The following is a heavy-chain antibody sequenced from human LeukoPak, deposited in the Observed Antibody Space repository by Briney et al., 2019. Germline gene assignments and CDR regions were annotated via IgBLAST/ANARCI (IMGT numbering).Heavy chain of an antibody. Sequence: ASVKVSCKVSGYTLTELSMHWVRQAPGKGLEWMGGFDPEDGETIYAQKFQGRVTMTEDTSTDTAYMELSSLRSEDSAVYYCEIIDGHYDSSGYWGQGTLVIVSS. D-gene: IGHD3-22*01. CDR1: GYTLTELS. CDR2: FDPEDGET. J-gene: IGHJ4*02. CDR3: EIIDGHYDSSGY. V-gene: IGHV1-24*01.